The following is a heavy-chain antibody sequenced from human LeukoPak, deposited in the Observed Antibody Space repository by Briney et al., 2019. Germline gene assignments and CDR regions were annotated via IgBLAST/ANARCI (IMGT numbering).Heavy chain of an antibody. D-gene: IGHD2-2*02. J-gene: IGHJ5*01. CDR3: ARDLGPFRSCTSTSCYTIES. CDR1: GYTFTDYY. CDR2: INPNSGGT. Sequence: ASVKVSCKASGYTFTDYYIQWVRQAPGQGLEWMGWINPNSGGTDYAQKFQGRVTMARDTSISTAYMALSRLTSDDTAVYYCARDLGPFRSCTSTSCYTIESWGQGTLVTVSS. V-gene: IGHV1-2*02.